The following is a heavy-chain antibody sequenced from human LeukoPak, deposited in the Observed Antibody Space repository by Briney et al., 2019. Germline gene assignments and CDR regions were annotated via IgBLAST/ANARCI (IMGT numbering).Heavy chain of an antibody. Sequence: SETLSLTCAVYGGSFSGYYWSWIRQPAGKGLEWIGRIYTSGSTNYNPSLKSRVTISVDTSKNQFSLKLSSVTSADTAVYYCARSRSVWGSYIRDYWGQGTLVTVSS. CDR2: IYTSGST. D-gene: IGHD3-16*01. J-gene: IGHJ4*02. V-gene: IGHV4-59*10. CDR3: ARSRSVWGSYIRDY. CDR1: GGSFSGYY.